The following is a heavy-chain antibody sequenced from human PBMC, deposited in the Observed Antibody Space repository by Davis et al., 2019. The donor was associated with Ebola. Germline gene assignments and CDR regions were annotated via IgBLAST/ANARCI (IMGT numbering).Heavy chain of an antibody. Sequence: SETLSLTCTVSGGSISSHYWSWIRQPPGKGLEWIGYIYYSGSTNYNPSLKSRVTISVDTSKNQFSLKLSSVTAADTAVYYCARRAAAGRCYFDYWGQGTLVTVSS. D-gene: IGHD6-13*01. V-gene: IGHV4-59*08. CDR3: ARRAAAGRCYFDY. J-gene: IGHJ4*02. CDR1: GGSISSHY. CDR2: IYYSGST.